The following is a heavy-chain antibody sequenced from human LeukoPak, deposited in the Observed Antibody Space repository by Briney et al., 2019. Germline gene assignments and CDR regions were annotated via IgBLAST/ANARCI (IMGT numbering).Heavy chain of an antibody. V-gene: IGHV3-30*04. D-gene: IGHD2-15*01. CDR1: GFTFSSYA. Sequence: PGGSLRLSCAASGFTFSSYAMHWVRQAPGKGLEWVAVISYDGSNKYYADSVKGRFTISRDNSKNTLYLQMNSLRAEDTAVYYCARAQGYFPHYYYYMDVWGKGTTVTVSS. CDR3: ARAQGYFPHYYYYMDV. CDR2: ISYDGSNK. J-gene: IGHJ6*03.